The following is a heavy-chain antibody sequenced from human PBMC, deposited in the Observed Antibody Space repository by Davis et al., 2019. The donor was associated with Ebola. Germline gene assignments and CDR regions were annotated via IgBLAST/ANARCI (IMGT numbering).Heavy chain of an antibody. Sequence: GGSLRLSCAASGFTFSGFDIHWVRQAPGKGLEWVAVISYDGSNKYYADSVKGRFTISRDNSKNTLYLQMNSLRAEDTAVYYCAKDHRLLFHPTLDYWGQGTLVTVSS. CDR3: AKDHRLLFHPTLDY. D-gene: IGHD2-21*01. V-gene: IGHV3-30*18. CDR1: GFTFSGFD. CDR2: ISYDGSNK. J-gene: IGHJ4*02.